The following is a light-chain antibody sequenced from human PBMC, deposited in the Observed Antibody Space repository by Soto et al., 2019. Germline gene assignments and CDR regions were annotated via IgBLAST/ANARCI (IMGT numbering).Light chain of an antibody. Sequence: EIVLTQSPGSLSLSAGERATLSCRASQGVSSSYLAWYQQEPGKAPRLLIYGASSRATGVPARFSGSGSGAEFTLTISSLEPEDFAVYYCQQHGSSPPTFGQGTKVDIK. V-gene: IGKV3-20*01. CDR2: GAS. J-gene: IGKJ1*01. CDR3: QQHGSSPPT. CDR1: QGVSSSY.